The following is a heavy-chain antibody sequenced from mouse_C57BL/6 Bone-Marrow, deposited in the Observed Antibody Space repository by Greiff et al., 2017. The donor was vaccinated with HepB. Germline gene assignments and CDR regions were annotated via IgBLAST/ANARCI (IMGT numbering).Heavy chain of an antibody. J-gene: IGHJ3*01. CDR2: IYPGSGST. V-gene: IGHV1-55*01. CDR3: ARGSIYYYTWFAY. CDR1: GYTFTSYW. Sequence: QVQLQQPGAELVKPGASVKMSCKASGYTFTSYWITWVKQRPGQSLEWIGDIYPGSGSTNYNEKFKSKATLTVDTSSSTAYMQLSSLTSEDSAVYYCARGSIYYYTWFAYWGQGTLVTVSA. D-gene: IGHD1-1*01.